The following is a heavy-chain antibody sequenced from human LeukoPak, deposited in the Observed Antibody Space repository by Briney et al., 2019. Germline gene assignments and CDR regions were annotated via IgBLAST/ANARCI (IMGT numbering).Heavy chain of an antibody. Sequence: PSETLSLTCAVYGGSFSGYNWSWIRQPPGKGLEWIGEINHSGSTNYNPSLKSRVTISVDTSKNQFSLKLSSVTAADTAVYYCARTGYGDCPGDRCYYYCGMDVWGQGTTVTVSS. CDR2: INHSGST. D-gene: IGHD4-17*01. J-gene: IGHJ6*02. CDR1: GGSFSGYN. V-gene: IGHV4-34*01. CDR3: ARTGYGDCPGDRCYYYCGMDV.